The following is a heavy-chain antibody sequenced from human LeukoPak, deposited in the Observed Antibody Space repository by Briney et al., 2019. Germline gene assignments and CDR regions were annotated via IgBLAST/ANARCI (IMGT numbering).Heavy chain of an antibody. V-gene: IGHV4-59*05. J-gene: IGHJ5*02. CDR1: GGSISSYY. CDR2: IYYSGST. Sequence: PSETLSLTCTVSGGSISSYYWSWIRQPPGKGLEWIGSIYYSGSTYYNPSLKSRVTISVDTSKNQFSLKLSSVTAADTAVYYCARLNPYNWFDPWGQGTLVTVSS. CDR3: ARLNPYNWFDP.